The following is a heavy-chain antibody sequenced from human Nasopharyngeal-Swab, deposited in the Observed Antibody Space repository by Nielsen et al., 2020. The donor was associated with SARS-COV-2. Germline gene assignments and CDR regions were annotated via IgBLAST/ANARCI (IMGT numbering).Heavy chain of an antibody. CDR3: EKGWVVVVMDAFDI. V-gene: IGHV3-9*01. Sequence: GGSLRLSFAASGFTFDDYAMHWFRQAPGKGLEWVSGISWNSGSIGYADSVKGRFTISRDNAKNSLYLQMNSLRAEDTALYYCEKGWVVVVMDAFDIWGQGKMVTVTS. CDR2: ISWNSGSI. D-gene: IGHD3-22*01. CDR1: GFTFDDYA. J-gene: IGHJ3*02.